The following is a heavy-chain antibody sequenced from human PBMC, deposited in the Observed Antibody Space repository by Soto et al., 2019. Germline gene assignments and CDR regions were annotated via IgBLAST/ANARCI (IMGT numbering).Heavy chain of an antibody. CDR1: GFIFSGSA. CDR2: IGRKANNYAT. CDR3: VRPRLVVSPLDH. J-gene: IGHJ4*02. V-gene: IGHV3-73*02. D-gene: IGHD6-19*01. Sequence: EVHLVQSGGGLVQPGGSLKLSCAASGFIFSGSAMHWVRQASGKGLEWVGRIGRKANNYATEYAASVEGRFTISRDESKTTTFLLMNSLKSEDTAVYFCVRPRLVVSPLDHWGQGTLVTVSS.